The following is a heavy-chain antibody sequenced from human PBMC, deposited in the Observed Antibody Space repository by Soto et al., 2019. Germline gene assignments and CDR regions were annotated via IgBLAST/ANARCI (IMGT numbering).Heavy chain of an antibody. Sequence: QVQLQQWGAGLLKPSETLSLTCAGSGGSFRGFYWTWIRQSPGKGLEWLGDINHVGITNYNPSLKSRVSIPVDTSKSQFSLKLSSVTAADTAVYDCARAHDFWCGRKQPMDSLGQGTLVTVAS. D-gene: IGHD3-3*01. CDR3: ARAHDFWCGRKQPMDS. CDR2: INHVGIT. CDR1: GGSFRGFY. J-gene: IGHJ4*02. V-gene: IGHV4-34*01.